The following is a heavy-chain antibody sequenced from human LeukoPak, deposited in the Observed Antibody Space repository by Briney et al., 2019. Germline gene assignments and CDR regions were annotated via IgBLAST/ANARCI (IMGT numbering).Heavy chain of an antibody. D-gene: IGHD3-16*01. CDR2: IYYSGST. CDR3: ARDTLSGVDI. Sequence: SQTLSLTCTVSGGSISSGGYYWSWIRQHPGTGLEWIGYIYYSGSTYYNPSLKSRVTISVDTSKNQFSLKLSSVTAADTAVYYCARDTLSGVDIWGQGTMVTVSS. CDR1: GGSISSGGYY. V-gene: IGHV4-31*03. J-gene: IGHJ3*02.